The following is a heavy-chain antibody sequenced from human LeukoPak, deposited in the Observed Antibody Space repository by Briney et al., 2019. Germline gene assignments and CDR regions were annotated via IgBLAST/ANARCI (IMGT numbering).Heavy chain of an antibody. J-gene: IGHJ3*02. CDR1: GFTFSSYA. CDR2: ISYDGSNK. V-gene: IGHV3-30*01. CDR3: ARYYDILTGPNDAFDI. D-gene: IGHD3-9*01. Sequence: GRSLRLSCAASGFTFSSYAMHWARQAPGKGLEWVAVISYDGSNKYYADSVKGRFTISRDNSKNTLYLQMNSLRAEDTAVYYCARYYDILTGPNDAFDIWGQGTMVTVSS.